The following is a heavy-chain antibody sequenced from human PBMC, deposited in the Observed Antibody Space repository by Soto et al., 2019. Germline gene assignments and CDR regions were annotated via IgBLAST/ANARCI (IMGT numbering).Heavy chain of an antibody. CDR2: INWNGGST. J-gene: IGHJ6*02. CDR3: ARGRAAAGSIDSYSGMYV. V-gene: IGHV3-20*04. Sequence: GGSLRLSCAASGFTFSDYYMTWIRQAPGKGLEWVSGINWNGGSTGYADSVKGRFTISRDNAKNSLYLQLNSLRAEDTALYYCARGRAAAGSIDSYSGMYVCGQQTTVTVSS. CDR1: GFTFSDYY. D-gene: IGHD6-13*01.